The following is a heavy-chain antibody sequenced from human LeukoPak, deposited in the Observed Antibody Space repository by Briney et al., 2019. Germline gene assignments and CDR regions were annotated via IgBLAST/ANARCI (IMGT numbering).Heavy chain of an antibody. CDR3: ASTPAYGDYPTFDY. D-gene: IGHD4-17*01. J-gene: IGHJ4*02. Sequence: GGSLGLSCAASGFTFSSYAMGWVRRAPGKGREGVSSISSSSSYIYYADSVKGRFTISRDNAKNSLYLQMNSLRAEDTAVYYCASTPAYGDYPTFDYWGQGTLSPSPQ. V-gene: IGHV3-21*01. CDR2: ISSSSSYI. CDR1: GFTFSSYA.